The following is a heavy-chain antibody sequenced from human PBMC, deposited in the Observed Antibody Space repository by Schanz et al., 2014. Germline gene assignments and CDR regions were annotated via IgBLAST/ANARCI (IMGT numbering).Heavy chain of an antibody. J-gene: IGHJ4*02. D-gene: IGHD2-21*01. V-gene: IGHV1-69*04. Sequence: QVHLVQSGAEAKKPGSSAKVSCKASGGTFSSFGINWARQAPGQGLEWMGRIIPSLGRAKYEQKFQDKDTITADTSATAAYMELSGLRSEDTAVYYGARDRLECGAECYSVEVFEIWGQGTLVIVSS. CDR1: GGTFSSFG. CDR3: ARDRLECGAECYSVEVFEI. CDR2: IIPSLGRA.